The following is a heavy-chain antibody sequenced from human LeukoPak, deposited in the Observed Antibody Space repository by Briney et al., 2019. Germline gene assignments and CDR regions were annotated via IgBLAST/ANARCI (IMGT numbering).Heavy chain of an antibody. CDR1: GFTFSSYG. D-gene: IGHD3-9*01. V-gene: IGHV3-30*18. CDR2: ISYDGSNK. CDR3: AKIGVTYYDILTASHDAFDI. Sequence: GGSLRLSCAASGFTFSSYGMHWVRQAPGKGLEWVAVISYDGSNKYYADSVKGRFTISRDNSKNTLYLQMNSLRAEDTAVYYCAKIGVTYYDILTASHDAFDIWGQGTMVTVSS. J-gene: IGHJ3*02.